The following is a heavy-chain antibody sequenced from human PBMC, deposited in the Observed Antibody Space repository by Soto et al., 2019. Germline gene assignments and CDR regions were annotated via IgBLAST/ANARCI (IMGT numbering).Heavy chain of an antibody. CDR2: IWYDGSNK. CDR1: GFTFSSYG. Sequence: GGSLRLSCAASGFTFSSYGMHWVRQAPGKGLEWVAVIWYDGSNKYYADSVKGRFTISRDNSKNTLYLQMNSLRAEDTAVYYCARDLPDYGVHFDYWGQGTLVTVAS. CDR3: ARDLPDYGVHFDY. J-gene: IGHJ4*02. D-gene: IGHD4-17*01. V-gene: IGHV3-33*01.